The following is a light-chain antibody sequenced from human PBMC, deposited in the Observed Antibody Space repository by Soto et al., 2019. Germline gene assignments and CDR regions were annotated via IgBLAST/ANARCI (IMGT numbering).Light chain of an antibody. Sequence: EIVLTQSPATLSLSPGERATLSCRASQSVSSYLAWYQQKLGQAPRLLIYDASNRATGIPARFSGSGSGTDFTLTISSLEPEDFAVYYCQQRSNWLVTFGPGTKVDIK. CDR3: QQRSNWLVT. CDR1: QSVSSY. V-gene: IGKV3-11*01. CDR2: DAS. J-gene: IGKJ3*01.